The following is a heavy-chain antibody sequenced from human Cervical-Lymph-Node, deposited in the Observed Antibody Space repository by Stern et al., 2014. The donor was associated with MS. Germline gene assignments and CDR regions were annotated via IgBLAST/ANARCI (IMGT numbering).Heavy chain of an antibody. CDR1: GGTFSKFP. CDR3: ALSSETSDRWYSLGYDL. V-gene: IGHV1-69*01. CDR2: IFPVFGTP. J-gene: IGHJ5*02. D-gene: IGHD6-13*01. Sequence: VQLVQSGAEVTKPGSSVKVSCEASGGTFSKFPSSWVRQAPGQGLAWMGGIFPVFGTPTYAQEFRGRVTSTADVSTSTVYMELSSLRSDDTAVYYCALSSETSDRWYSLGYDLWGQGTLVTVS.